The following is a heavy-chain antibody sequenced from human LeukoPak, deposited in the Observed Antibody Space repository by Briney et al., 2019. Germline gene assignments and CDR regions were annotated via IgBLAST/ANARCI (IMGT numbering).Heavy chain of an antibody. D-gene: IGHD3-10*01. V-gene: IGHV3-30*02. Sequence: PGGSLRLSCAASGFTFSSYGMHWVRQAPGKGLEWVAFIRYDGSNKYYADSVKGRFTISRDNSKNTLYLQMNSLRAEDTAVYYCANAMVRALHAFDIWGQGTMVTVSS. CDR3: ANAMVRALHAFDI. CDR2: IRYDGSNK. CDR1: GFTFSSYG. J-gene: IGHJ3*02.